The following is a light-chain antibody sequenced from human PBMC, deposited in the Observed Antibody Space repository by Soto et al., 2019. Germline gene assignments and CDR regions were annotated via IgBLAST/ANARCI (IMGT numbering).Light chain of an antibody. V-gene: IGKV1-33*01. CDR3: QQYESLPLT. CDR2: DAY. Sequence: DIQMTQSPSSLSASVGDRVTITCQASQDINKNLIWYQQKPGKAPKLLIYDAYDLETGVTSRFSGSGSGTGFTLTISSLQPEDFATYYCQQYESLPLTVGQGTRLEIK. J-gene: IGKJ5*01. CDR1: QDINKN.